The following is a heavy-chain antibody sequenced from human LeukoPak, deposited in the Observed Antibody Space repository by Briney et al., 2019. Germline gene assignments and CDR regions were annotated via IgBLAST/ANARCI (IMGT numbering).Heavy chain of an antibody. CDR1: GGSISSYY. V-gene: IGHV4-59*01. CDR3: ARTSRGYGAFDI. D-gene: IGHD3-22*01. Sequence: SETLSLTCTVSGGSISSYYWSWIRQPPGKGLEWIGYIYYSGSTNYNPSLKSRVTISVDTSKNQFPLKLSSVTAADTAVYYCARTSRGYGAFDIWGQGTMVTVSS. CDR2: IYYSGST. J-gene: IGHJ3*02.